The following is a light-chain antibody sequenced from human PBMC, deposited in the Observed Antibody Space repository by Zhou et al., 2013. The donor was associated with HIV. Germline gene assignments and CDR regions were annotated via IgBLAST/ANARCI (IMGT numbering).Light chain of an antibody. CDR2: GAS. V-gene: IGKV3-20*01. J-gene: IGKJ5*01. CDR3: QQYGSSLIT. Sequence: EIVLTQSPGTLSLSPGERATLSCRASQTISSSYLAWYQQKPGQAPRLLIYGASSRATGIPDRFSGSGSGTDFTLTISSLEPEDFAVYYCQQYGSSLITFGQGTRLE. CDR1: QTISSSY.